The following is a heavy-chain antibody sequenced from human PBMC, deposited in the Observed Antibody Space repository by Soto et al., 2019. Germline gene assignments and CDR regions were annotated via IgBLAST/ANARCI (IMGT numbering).Heavy chain of an antibody. D-gene: IGHD2-21*01. CDR2: INPNAGST. V-gene: IGHV1-46*01. Sequence: QVQLVQSGAEVKKPGASVKVSCKASGYIFIHYYIHWVRQAPGQGLEWMAIINPNAGSTNYEQKFQGRGTVTSNTPSSTVSMERNSVRSDDKAVYFCAKSLLQGDFWGQGTLVTVSS. CDR3: AKSLLQGDF. J-gene: IGHJ4*02. CDR1: GYIFIHYY.